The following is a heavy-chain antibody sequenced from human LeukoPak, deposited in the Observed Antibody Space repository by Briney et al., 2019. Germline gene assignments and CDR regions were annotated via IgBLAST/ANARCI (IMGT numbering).Heavy chain of an antibody. Sequence: GGSLRLSCAASGFTFSSYEMNWVRQAPGKGLEWVSYISTSGSTIYYADSVKGRFTISRDNSKNTLYLQMNSLRAEDTAVYYCAKYPTGYFDYWGQGTLVTVSS. CDR1: GFTFSSYE. J-gene: IGHJ4*02. CDR2: ISTSGSTI. CDR3: AKYPTGYFDY. V-gene: IGHV3-48*03. D-gene: IGHD2-2*02.